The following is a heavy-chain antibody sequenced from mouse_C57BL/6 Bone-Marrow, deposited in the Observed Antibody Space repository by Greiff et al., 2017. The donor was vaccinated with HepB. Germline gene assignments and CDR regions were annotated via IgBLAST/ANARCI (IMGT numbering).Heavy chain of an antibody. V-gene: IGHV1-22*01. D-gene: IGHD1-1*01. CDR3: APIYYYGSSCGYFDY. CDR2: INPNNGGT. J-gene: IGHJ2*01. CDR1: GYTFTDYN. Sequence: DVKLQQSGPELVKPGASVKMSCKASGYTFTDYNMHWVKQSHGKSLEWIGYINPNNGGTSYNQKFKGKATLTVNKSSSTAYMELRSLTSEDSAVYYCAPIYYYGSSCGYFDYWGQGTTLTVSS.